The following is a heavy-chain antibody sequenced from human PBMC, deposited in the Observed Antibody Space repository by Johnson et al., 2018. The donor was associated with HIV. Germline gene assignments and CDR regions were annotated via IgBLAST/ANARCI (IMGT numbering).Heavy chain of an antibody. Sequence: QVQLVESGGGLVKPGGSLRLSCAASGFTFSYYCMSWIRQAPGKGLEWVAVISYDGSNKYYADSVKGRFTISRDNSKNILYLQMNSLRAEDTATYYCASSSPRDAFDIWGQGTMVTVSS. CDR2: ISYDGSNK. CDR1: GFTFSYYC. J-gene: IGHJ3*02. V-gene: IGHV3-30*03. CDR3: ASSSPRDAFDI.